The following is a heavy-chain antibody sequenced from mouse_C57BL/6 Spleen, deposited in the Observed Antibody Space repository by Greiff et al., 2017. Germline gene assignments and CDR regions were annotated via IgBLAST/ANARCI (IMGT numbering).Heavy chain of an antibody. J-gene: IGHJ1*03. Sequence: QVQLKQSGAELARPGASVKLSCKASGYTFTSYGISWVKQRTGQGLEWIGEIYPRSGNTYYNEKFKGKATLTADKSSSTAYMELRSLTSEDSAVYFCARSWVTTGGGYFDVWGTGTTVTVSS. CDR1: GYTFTSYG. CDR2: IYPRSGNT. D-gene: IGHD1-1*01. CDR3: ARSWVTTGGGYFDV. V-gene: IGHV1-81*01.